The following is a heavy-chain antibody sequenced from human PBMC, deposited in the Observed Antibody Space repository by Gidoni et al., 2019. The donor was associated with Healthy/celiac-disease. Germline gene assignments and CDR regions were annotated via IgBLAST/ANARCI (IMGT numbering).Heavy chain of an antibody. Sequence: EVQLVESGGGLVKPGGSLRLSCAASGFTFSSYSMNWVRQAPGKGLEWVSSISSSSSYIYDADSVKGRFTISRDNAKNSLYLQMNSLRAEDTAVYYCASDAREELGGGLDSSGGFDIWGQGTMVTVSS. CDR1: GFTFSSYS. D-gene: IGHD6-25*01. J-gene: IGHJ3*02. CDR3: ASDAREELGGGLDSSGGFDI. V-gene: IGHV3-21*01. CDR2: ISSSSSYI.